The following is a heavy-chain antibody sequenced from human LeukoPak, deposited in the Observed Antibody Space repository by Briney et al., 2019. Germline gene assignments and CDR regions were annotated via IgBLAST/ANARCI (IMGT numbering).Heavy chain of an antibody. J-gene: IGHJ4*02. D-gene: IGHD4-17*01. V-gene: IGHV3-30*04. Sequence: GGSLRLSCTASGFSFGDYSMNWVRQAPGKGLEWVSVISDNGNNKYYTDSVKGRFSISRDNSKNTLYLQMNSLRPEDTAVYYCAREPTVTTGFDYWGQGTLVTVSS. CDR2: ISDNGNNK. CDR3: AREPTVTTGFDY. CDR1: GFSFGDYS.